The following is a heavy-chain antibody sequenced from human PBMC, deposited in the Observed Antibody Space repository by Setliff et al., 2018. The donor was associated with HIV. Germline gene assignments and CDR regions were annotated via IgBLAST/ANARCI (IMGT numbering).Heavy chain of an antibody. CDR1: GGSISSGSYY. D-gene: IGHD6-19*01. CDR3: ARDRWHSSQAKLYYFDY. V-gene: IGHV4-61*09. Sequence: SETLSLTCTVSGGSISSGSYYWSWIRQPAGKGLEWIGHIYTSGSTNYNPSLKSRVTISVDTSKNQFSLKLSSVTAADTAVYYCARDRWHSSQAKLYYFDYWGQGTLVTVSS. CDR2: IYTSGST. J-gene: IGHJ4*02.